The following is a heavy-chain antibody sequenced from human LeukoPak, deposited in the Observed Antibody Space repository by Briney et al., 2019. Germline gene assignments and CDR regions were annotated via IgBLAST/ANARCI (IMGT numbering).Heavy chain of an antibody. V-gene: IGHV1-18*01. J-gene: IGHJ1*01. CDR2: ISVHNGNT. D-gene: IGHD6-13*01. CDR1: GYTFTSYG. CDR3: ARGYPLSTTAAGTYFQH. Sequence: ASVKVSCKTSGYTFTSYGLSWVRQAPGQGLEWMGWISVHNGNTKYAPKLQGRVTMNTDTSTSTAYLELRSLRSDDTAVYYCARGYPLSTTAAGTYFQHWGQGTLVTVSS.